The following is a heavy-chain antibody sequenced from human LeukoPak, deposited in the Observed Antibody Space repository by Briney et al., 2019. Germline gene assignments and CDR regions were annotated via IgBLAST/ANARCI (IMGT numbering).Heavy chain of an antibody. Sequence: GGSLRLPCAASGFTFSSYAMSWVRQAPGKGLEWVSAISGSGGSTYYADSVKGRFTISRDNSKNTLYLQMNSLRAEDTAVYYCAKAPYDSSGYYSNFDYWGQGTLVTVSS. V-gene: IGHV3-23*01. D-gene: IGHD3-22*01. CDR1: GFTFSSYA. CDR2: ISGSGGST. J-gene: IGHJ4*02. CDR3: AKAPYDSSGYYSNFDY.